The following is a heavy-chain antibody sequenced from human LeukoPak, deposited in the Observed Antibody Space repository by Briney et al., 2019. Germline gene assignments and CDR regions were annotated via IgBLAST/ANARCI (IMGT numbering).Heavy chain of an antibody. CDR3: ARGVEPLAANTLAY. Sequence: GGSLRLSCAASGFTFGSYWMTWVRQAPGKGLEWVSVLCDGNTKYADSVQGRFTISRDNSKNTLYLEMNSLSPDDTAVYYCARGVEPLAANTLAYWGQGTLVTVSS. CDR2: LCDGNT. CDR1: GFTFGSYW. V-gene: IGHV3-53*01. J-gene: IGHJ4*02. D-gene: IGHD1-14*01.